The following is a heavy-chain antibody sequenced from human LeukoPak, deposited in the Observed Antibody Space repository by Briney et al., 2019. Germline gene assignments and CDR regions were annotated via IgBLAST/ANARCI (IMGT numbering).Heavy chain of an antibody. CDR1: GGSLSGSY. V-gene: IGHV4-34*01. Sequence: SETLPLTCAVYGGSLSGSYWSWIRQPPGKGLEWIGEINHSGSANYNPSLKSRVTLSIDKSKNQFSLNLNSVTAADTAVYYCARARRDSGYYKVDYWGQGTLVTVSS. CDR3: ARARRDSGYYKVDY. CDR2: INHSGSA. D-gene: IGHD3-3*01. J-gene: IGHJ4*02.